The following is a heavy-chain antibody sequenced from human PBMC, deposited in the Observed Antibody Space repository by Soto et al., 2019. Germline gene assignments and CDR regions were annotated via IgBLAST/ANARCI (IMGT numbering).Heavy chain of an antibody. CDR2: INVGNGIT. Sequence: QVLLVQSGAEAKKPGASVKLSCEATGYIFTNYALHWVRQAPGQRPEWLGWINVGNGITKYSQKFQGRVTFTSDTSATTGYMELRSLRAEDTAVYYCTREILAYGDYVFGFWGQGTLVTVSS. CDR3: TREILAYGDYVFGF. J-gene: IGHJ4*02. V-gene: IGHV1-3*01. CDR1: GYIFTNYA. D-gene: IGHD2-21*01.